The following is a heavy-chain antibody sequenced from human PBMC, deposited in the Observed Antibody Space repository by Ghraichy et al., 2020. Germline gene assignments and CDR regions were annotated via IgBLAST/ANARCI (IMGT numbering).Heavy chain of an antibody. CDR3: AKVDVIDLNGYDERYYFDY. CDR2: ISGSGGST. V-gene: IGHV3-23*01. Sequence: GGSLRLSCAASGFTFSSYAMSWVRQAPGKGLEWVSAISGSGGSTYYADSVKGRFTISRDNSKNTLYLQMNSLRAEDTAVYYCAKVDVIDLNGYDERYYFDYWGQGTLVTVSS. CDR1: GFTFSSYA. D-gene: IGHD5-12*01. J-gene: IGHJ4*02.